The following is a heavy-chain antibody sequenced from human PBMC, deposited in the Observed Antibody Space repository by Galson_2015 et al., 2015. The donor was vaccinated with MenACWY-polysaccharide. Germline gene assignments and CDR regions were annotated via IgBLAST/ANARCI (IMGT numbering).Heavy chain of an antibody. V-gene: IGHV4-61*02. Sequence: TLSLTCPVSGGSITIGSYYWSWIRQPAGKGLEWIGRIYSSGSTNYNPSLKSRVTISIDTSKNQVSLRLSSVTAADTAVYYCTRGHFRTVGATSWFHPWGQGTLVTVSS. CDR3: TRGHFRTVGATSWFHP. D-gene: IGHD1-26*01. CDR2: IYSSGST. CDR1: GGSITIGSYY. J-gene: IGHJ5*01.